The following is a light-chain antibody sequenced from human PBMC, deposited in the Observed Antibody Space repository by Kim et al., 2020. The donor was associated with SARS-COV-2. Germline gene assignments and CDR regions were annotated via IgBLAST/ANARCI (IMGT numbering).Light chain of an antibody. CDR1: QSVSSNY. J-gene: IGKJ1*01. Sequence: EIVLTQSPGTLSLSPGERATLSCRASQSVSSNYLAWYQQKPGQAPRLLIYGASSRATGIPDRFSGSGSGTDFTLTISRLEPEDFAVYYCQQYASSVWTFGQGTKVEIK. CDR2: GAS. CDR3: QQYASSVWT. V-gene: IGKV3-20*01.